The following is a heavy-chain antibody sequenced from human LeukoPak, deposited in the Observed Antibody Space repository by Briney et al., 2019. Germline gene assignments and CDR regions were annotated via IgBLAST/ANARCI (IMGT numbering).Heavy chain of an antibody. Sequence: GGSLRLSCAASGFTVNSNYMSWVRQAPGKGLEGFSVLYSGGSTYYAGSVKGRFTISRDNSKNTLYLQMNSLRAEDTAVYYCASFTVVTPRFYYYGMDVWGQGTTVTVSS. V-gene: IGHV3-53*01. CDR3: ASFTVVTPRFYYYGMDV. CDR2: LYSGGST. J-gene: IGHJ6*02. D-gene: IGHD4-23*01. CDR1: GFTVNSNY.